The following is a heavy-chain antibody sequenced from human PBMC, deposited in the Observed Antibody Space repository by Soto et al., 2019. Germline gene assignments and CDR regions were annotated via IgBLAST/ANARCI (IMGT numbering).Heavy chain of an antibody. D-gene: IGHD2-2*01. CDR2: ISGSGGST. Sequence: GGSLRLSCAASGFTFSSYAMSWVRQAPGKGLEWVSAISGSGGSTYYADSVKGRFTISRDNSKNTLYLQMNSLRAEDTAVYYCVKASSTSCYFCTTPQQGAFDIWGQGTMVTVSS. V-gene: IGHV3-23*01. CDR1: GFTFSSYA. J-gene: IGHJ3*02. CDR3: VKASSTSCYFCTTPQQGAFDI.